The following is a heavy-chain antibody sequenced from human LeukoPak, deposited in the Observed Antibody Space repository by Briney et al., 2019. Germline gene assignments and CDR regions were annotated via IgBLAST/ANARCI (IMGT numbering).Heavy chain of an antibody. Sequence: TVKVSPTASRGTLSSYAISTVAQAPGPGLEWMGGIIPIFSTANYAPTLQGRVTITADESTSTAYMELSSLRSVHTAGSYFACSFTMAESGRGFGYCCQGAMVIVAS. CDR3: ACSFTMAESGRGFGY. CDR2: IIPIFSTA. D-gene: IGHD3-10*01. V-gene: IGHV1-69*01. J-gene: IGHJ4*02. CDR1: RGTLSSYA.